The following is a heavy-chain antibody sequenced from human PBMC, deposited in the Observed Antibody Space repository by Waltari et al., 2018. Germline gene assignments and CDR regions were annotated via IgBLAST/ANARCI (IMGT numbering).Heavy chain of an antibody. CDR2: IYTSGST. D-gene: IGHD6-19*01. V-gene: IGHV4-4*07. CDR1: GGSLSSYY. J-gene: IGHJ4*02. CDR3: ARDNSGWYDLDY. Sequence: QVQLQESRPGLVKPSEYLSLTCTVSGGSLSSYYWSWFRQPAGTGLEWIGRIYTSGSTNYNPSLKSRVTMSVDTSKNQFSLKLSSVTAADTAVYYCARDNSGWYDLDYWGQGTLVTVSS.